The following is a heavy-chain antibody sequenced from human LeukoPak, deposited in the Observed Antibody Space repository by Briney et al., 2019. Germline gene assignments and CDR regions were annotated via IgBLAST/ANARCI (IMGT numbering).Heavy chain of an antibody. V-gene: IGHV4-34*01. CDR3: ARTTVVTPFDY. D-gene: IGHD4-23*01. J-gene: IGHJ4*02. CDR1: GGSFSGYY. CDR2: INHSGST. Sequence: SETLSLTCAVYGGSFSGYYWSWIRQPPGKGLEWIGEINHSGSTNYNPSLKSRVTISVDTSKNQFSLRLSSVTAADTAVYYCARTTVVTPFDYWGQGTLATVSS.